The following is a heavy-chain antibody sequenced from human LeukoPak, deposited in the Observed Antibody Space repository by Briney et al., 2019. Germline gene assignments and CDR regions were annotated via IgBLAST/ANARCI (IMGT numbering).Heavy chain of an antibody. Sequence: GGSLRLSCTASGFTFSSYAMTWVRQAPGKGLEWVSGISISGASTYYADSVKGRFTISRDNAKNTLYLQMNSLRAEDTAVFYCARGYSYGFFDYWGQGTLATVSS. CDR2: ISISGAST. CDR1: GFTFSSYA. CDR3: ARGYSYGFFDY. J-gene: IGHJ4*02. D-gene: IGHD5-18*01. V-gene: IGHV3-23*01.